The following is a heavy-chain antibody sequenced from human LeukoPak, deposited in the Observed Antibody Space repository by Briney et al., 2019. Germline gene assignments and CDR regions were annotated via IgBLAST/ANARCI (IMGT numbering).Heavy chain of an antibody. Sequence: RSGGSLRLSCAASGFTFDDYGTSWVRQAPGKGLEWVSGINWNGGSTGYADSVKGRFTISRDNAKNSLYLQMNSLRAEDTALYYCARGYYYDSSGYYYVVPFDYWGQGTLVTVSS. CDR3: ARGYYYDSSGYYYVVPFDY. CDR2: INWNGGST. V-gene: IGHV3-20*04. CDR1: GFTFDDYG. D-gene: IGHD3-22*01. J-gene: IGHJ4*02.